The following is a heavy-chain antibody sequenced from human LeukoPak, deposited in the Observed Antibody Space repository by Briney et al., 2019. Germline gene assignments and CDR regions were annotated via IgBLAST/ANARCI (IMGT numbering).Heavy chain of an antibody. CDR3: VYSHSGSFSMAV. J-gene: IGHJ6*03. D-gene: IGHD2-15*01. V-gene: IGHV1-46*02. Sequence: ASVRISCKASGNSFNTYNLHWVRQASGEGLSWLGIIDPSGGSTSYAQKFQVRFTMTRDTSTGTVYMYLSSLRSEDTAVYYCVYSHSGSFSMAVWGKGTTVTVSS. CDR2: IDPSGGST. CDR1: GNSFNTYN.